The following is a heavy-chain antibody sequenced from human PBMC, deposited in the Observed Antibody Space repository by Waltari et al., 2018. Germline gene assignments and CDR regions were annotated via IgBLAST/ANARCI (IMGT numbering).Heavy chain of an antibody. CDR3: ATLRYSSSWYLLPLYGMAV. J-gene: IGHJ6*02. CDR1: GGTFSSYA. CDR2: IIPIFGTA. D-gene: IGHD6-13*01. V-gene: IGHV1-69*01. Sequence: QVQLVQSGAEVKKPGSSVKVSCKASGGTFSSYAISWVRQAPGQGLEWMGGIIPIFGTANYAQKFQGRVRITSDESTSTAYMELSSLRSEDTAVYYCATLRYSSSWYLLPLYGMAVWGQGTTVTVSS.